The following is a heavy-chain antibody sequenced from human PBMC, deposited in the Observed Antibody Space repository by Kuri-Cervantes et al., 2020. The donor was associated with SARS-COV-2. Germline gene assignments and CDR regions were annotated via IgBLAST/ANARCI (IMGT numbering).Heavy chain of an antibody. J-gene: IGHJ6*02. CDR2: VSWNGSRT. Sequence: GGSLRLSCAASGFTFSNSDMNWVRQAPGKGLEWVSGVSWNGSRTHYADSVKGRFTISRDNAKNSLYLQMNSLRDEDTAVYYCARDGSDDFWSGHELGMDVWGQGTTVTVSS. CDR1: GFTFSNSD. D-gene: IGHD3-3*01. V-gene: IGHV3-19*01. CDR3: ARDGSDDFWSGHELGMDV.